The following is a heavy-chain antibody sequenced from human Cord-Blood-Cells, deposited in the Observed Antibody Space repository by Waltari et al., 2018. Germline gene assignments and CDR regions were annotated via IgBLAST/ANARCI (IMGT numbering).Heavy chain of an antibody. CDR2: INPNSGGT. CDR3: ARGGGDDILTGYYCNWFDP. D-gene: IGHD3-9*01. V-gene: IGHV1-2*04. J-gene: IGHJ5*02. Sequence: QVQLVQSGAEVKKPGASVKVSCKASGYTFTGYYMHWVRQAPGQGLEWMGWINPNSGGTNYAQKFQGWVTMTRDTSISTAYMELSRLRSDATAVYYCARGGGDDILTGYYCNWFDPWGQGTLVTVSS. CDR1: GYTFTGYY.